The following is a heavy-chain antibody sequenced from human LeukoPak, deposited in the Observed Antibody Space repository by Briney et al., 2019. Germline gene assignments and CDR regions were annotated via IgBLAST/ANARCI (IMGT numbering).Heavy chain of an antibody. V-gene: IGHV3-21*01. CDR2: ISSSSSYI. CDR1: GFTFSSYS. Sequence: GGSLRLSCAASGFTFSSYSMNWVRQAPGKGLEWVSSISSSSSYIYYADSVKGRFTISRDNAKNSLYLQMNSLRAEDTAVYYCARTRDITIFGVVIPFDYWGQGTLVTVSS. CDR3: ARTRDITIFGVVIPFDY. D-gene: IGHD3-3*01. J-gene: IGHJ4*02.